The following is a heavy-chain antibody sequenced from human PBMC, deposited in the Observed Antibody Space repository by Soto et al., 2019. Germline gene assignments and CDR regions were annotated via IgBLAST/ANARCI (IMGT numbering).Heavy chain of an antibody. Sequence: ASVTVSCKASGGTYSSYSISWVRQAPGQGLEWMGGIIPIFGTANYAQKFQGRVTITADESTSTAYMELSSLRSEDTAVYYCAIEYSSSPPYYPIGYWGQGTLVTVSS. CDR2: IIPIFGTA. D-gene: IGHD6-6*01. CDR1: GGTYSSYS. J-gene: IGHJ4*02. CDR3: AIEYSSSPPYYPIGY. V-gene: IGHV1-69*13.